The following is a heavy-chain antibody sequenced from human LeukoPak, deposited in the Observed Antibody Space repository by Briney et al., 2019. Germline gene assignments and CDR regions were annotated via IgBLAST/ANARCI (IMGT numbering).Heavy chain of an antibody. J-gene: IGHJ3*02. CDR2: INAGSGNT. CDR1: GYTFTSYA. CDR3: ARDRGRAFDI. Sequence: ASVNVSCKASGYTFTSYAMHWVRQAPGQRLEWMGWINAGSGNTKYSQKFQGRVTITRDTSASTAYMELSSLRSEDTAVYYCARDRGRAFDIWGQGTMVTVSS. V-gene: IGHV1-3*01.